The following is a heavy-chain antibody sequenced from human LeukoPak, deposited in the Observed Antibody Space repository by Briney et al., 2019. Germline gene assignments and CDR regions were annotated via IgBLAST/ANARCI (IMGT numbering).Heavy chain of an antibody. V-gene: IGHV3-33*08. CDR1: GFTVSSNY. CDR3: AREHYTVDTAMVTGAFDI. J-gene: IGHJ3*02. Sequence: PGGSLRLSCAVSGFTVSSNYMSWVRQAPGQGLEWVAVIWFDGSKKYYADSVKGRFTISRDNSKNTLFLQMNSLRAEDTAVYYCAREHYTVDTAMVTGAFDIWGQGTMVTVSS. D-gene: IGHD5-18*01. CDR2: IWFDGSKK.